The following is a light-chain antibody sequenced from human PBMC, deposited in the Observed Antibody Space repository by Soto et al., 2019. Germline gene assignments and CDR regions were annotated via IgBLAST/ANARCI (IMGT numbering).Light chain of an antibody. Sequence: DIQMAQSPATLSASVGDRVTLTCRASQRISSWLAWFQQKPGKAPNLLIYDASNLHTGAPSRFSGSGSGTEFTLTINSLQPDDFATYYCQQYSAYPWTFGQGTKMEF. J-gene: IGKJ1*01. CDR3: QQYSAYPWT. CDR2: DAS. V-gene: IGKV1-5*01. CDR1: QRISSW.